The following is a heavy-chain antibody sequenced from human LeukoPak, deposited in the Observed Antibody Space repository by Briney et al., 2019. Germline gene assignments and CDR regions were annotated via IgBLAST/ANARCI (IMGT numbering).Heavy chain of an antibody. CDR1: GYTLTELS. CDR3: TTDMGGFGYFDL. Sequence: ASVKVSCKVSGYTLTELSMHWVRQAPGKGLEWMGGFDPEDGETIYAQKFQGRVTMTEDTSTDTAYMELSSLRSEDTAVHYCTTDMGGFGYFDLWGRGTLVTVSS. V-gene: IGHV1-24*01. J-gene: IGHJ2*01. D-gene: IGHD2-15*01. CDR2: FDPEDGET.